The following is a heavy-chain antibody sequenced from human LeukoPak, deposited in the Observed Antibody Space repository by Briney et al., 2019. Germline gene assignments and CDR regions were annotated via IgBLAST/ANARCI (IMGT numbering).Heavy chain of an antibody. Sequence: PGGSLRLSCAASGFTFSSYAVHWVRQAPGKGLEWVAVISYDGSNKYYADSVKGRFTISRDNSKNTLYLQMNSLRAEDTAVYYCAKSHGYSYGFDYWGQGTLVTVSS. D-gene: IGHD5-18*01. V-gene: IGHV3-30*04. CDR2: ISYDGSNK. J-gene: IGHJ4*02. CDR3: AKSHGYSYGFDY. CDR1: GFTFSSYA.